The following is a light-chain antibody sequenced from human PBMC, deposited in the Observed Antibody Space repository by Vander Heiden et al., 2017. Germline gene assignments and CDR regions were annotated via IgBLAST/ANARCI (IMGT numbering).Light chain of an antibody. CDR2: EVS. CDR3: CSYAGSSVV. CDR1: SSDVGSYSL. Sequence: QSTLPLPACVSGAAALSILILGSGTSSDVGSYSLVSWYQQHPGKAPKLMIYEVSKRPSGVSNRFSGSKSGNTASLTISGLQAEDEADYYCCSYAGSSVVFGGGTKLTVL. V-gene: IGLV2-23*02. J-gene: IGLJ2*01.